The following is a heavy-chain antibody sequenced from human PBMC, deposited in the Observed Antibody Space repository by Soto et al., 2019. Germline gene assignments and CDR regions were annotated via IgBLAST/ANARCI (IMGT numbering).Heavy chain of an antibody. D-gene: IGHD1-26*01. V-gene: IGHV1-69*01. CDR1: GGTFSSYA. CDR2: IIPIFGTA. J-gene: IGHJ4*02. Sequence: QVQLVQSGAEVKKPGSSVKVSCKASGGTFSSYAISWVRQAPGHGLEWMGGIIPIFGTANYAQKFQGRVTITADESTSTAYMELSSLRSEDTAVYYCARHPPPIVGATGGFDYWGQGTLVTVSS. CDR3: ARHPPPIVGATGGFDY.